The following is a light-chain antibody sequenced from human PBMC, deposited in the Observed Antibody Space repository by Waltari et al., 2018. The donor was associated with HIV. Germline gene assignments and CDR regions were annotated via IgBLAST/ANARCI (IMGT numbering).Light chain of an antibody. J-gene: IGLJ2*01. CDR2: EVT. V-gene: IGLV2-8*01. Sequence: QSALTQPPSASGPPGQSVTISCTGTSRDIGRYDFVSWYPVRPDSVPTLIIYEVTKRPSGVPVRFSGSKSGNTASLTVAGLQTDDEADYYCSSYASNNTFVVFGGGTKLTVL. CDR3: SSYASNNTFVV. CDR1: SRDIGRYDF.